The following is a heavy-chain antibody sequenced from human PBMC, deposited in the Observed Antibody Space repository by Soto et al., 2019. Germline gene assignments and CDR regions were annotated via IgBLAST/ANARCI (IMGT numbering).Heavy chain of an antibody. D-gene: IGHD5-12*01. J-gene: IGHJ6*02. CDR2: IYYSGST. Sequence: SETLSLTCTVSGGSISSGDYFWSWIRQPPGKGLEWIGYIYYSGSTYYNPSLKSRLTISVDTSKNQFSLKLSSVTAADTAVYYCAREGHSGYDYVGYYYGMDVWGQGTTVTVYS. CDR3: AREGHSGYDYVGYYYGMDV. CDR1: GGSISSGDYF. V-gene: IGHV4-30-4*01.